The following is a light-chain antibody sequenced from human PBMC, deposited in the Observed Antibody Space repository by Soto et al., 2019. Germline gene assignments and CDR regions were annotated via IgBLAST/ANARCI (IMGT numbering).Light chain of an antibody. V-gene: IGLV1-40*01. J-gene: IGLJ2*01. CDR1: SSNIGAGYD. CDR3: QSYDSSLSGVV. Sequence: QFVLTQPPSVCGAPGQRVTISCTGSSSNIGAGYDVHWYQQLPGTAPKLLIYGNSNRPSGVPDRFSGSKSGTSASLAITGLQAEDEADYYCQSYDSSLSGVVFGGGTKLTVL. CDR2: GNS.